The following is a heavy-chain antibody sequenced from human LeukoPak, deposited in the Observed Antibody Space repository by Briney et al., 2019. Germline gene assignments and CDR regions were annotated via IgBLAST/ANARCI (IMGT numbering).Heavy chain of an antibody. J-gene: IGHJ4*02. CDR1: GYTFTGYY. D-gene: IGHD6-19*01. CDR3: ARDRVGSGWPRPWYFEF. Sequence: APVKVSCKPSGYTFTGYYLHWVRQAPGQGLEWMGWINPNTGATIYAEKFQGRVTVTRDTSIDTAYMEMRSLRSDDTAVYYCARDRVGSGWPRPWYFEFWGQGTLITVSS. V-gene: IGHV1-2*02. CDR2: INPNTGAT.